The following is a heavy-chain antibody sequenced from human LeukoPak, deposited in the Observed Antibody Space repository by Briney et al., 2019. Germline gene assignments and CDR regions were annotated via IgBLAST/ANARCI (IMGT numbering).Heavy chain of an antibody. J-gene: IGHJ4*02. D-gene: IGHD2-15*01. V-gene: IGHV3-30*04. CDR3: ASDIVVVVAAKVFDY. Sequence: PGGSLRLSCAASGFTFSSYAMHWVRQAPGKGLEWVAVISYDGSNKYYADSVKGRFTISRDNSKNTLYLQMNGLRAEDTAVYYCASDIVVVVAAKVFDYWGQGTLVTVSS. CDR1: GFTFSSYA. CDR2: ISYDGSNK.